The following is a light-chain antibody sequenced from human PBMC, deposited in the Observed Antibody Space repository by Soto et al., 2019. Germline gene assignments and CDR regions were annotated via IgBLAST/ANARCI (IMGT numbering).Light chain of an antibody. CDR2: EVS. J-gene: IGLJ1*01. CDR3: SSYAGSNNYV. CDR1: SSDVGNYNY. V-gene: IGLV2-8*01. Sequence: QSVLTRPPSASGSPGQSVTISCIGTSSDVGNYNYVSWYQQHPGKAPKLMIYEVSKRPSGVPDRFSGSKSGNTASLTVSGLQTDDEADYYCSSYAGSNNYVFGTGTKVTVL.